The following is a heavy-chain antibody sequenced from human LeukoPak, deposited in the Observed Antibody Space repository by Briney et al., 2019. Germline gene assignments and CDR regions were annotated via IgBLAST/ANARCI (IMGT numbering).Heavy chain of an antibody. V-gene: IGHV4-4*07. D-gene: IGHD3-16*01. CDR1: GGSNSSFY. CDR2: VDTSGST. Sequence: SETLSLTCTVSGGSNSSFYWTWVRQPAGKGLEWIGRVDTSGSTHYNPSLKGRVTMSLDTSKYQFSLRLSSVTVADTAVYYCARGLGGAYYYMDVWGKGTTDTVSS. CDR3: ARGLGGAYYYMDV. J-gene: IGHJ6*03.